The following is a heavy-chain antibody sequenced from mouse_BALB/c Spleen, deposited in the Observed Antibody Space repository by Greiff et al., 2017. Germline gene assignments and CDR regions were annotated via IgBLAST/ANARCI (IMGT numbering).Heavy chain of an antibody. J-gene: IGHJ4*01. CDR3: ARGIKRAMDY. CDR1: GFNIKDNY. V-gene: IGHV14-3*02. D-gene: IGHD2-4*01. CDR2: IDPANGNT. Sequence: EVQLQQSGAELVKPGASVKLSCTASGFNIKDNYMHWVKQRPEQGLEWIGRIDPANGNTKYDPKFQGKATITADTSSNTAYLQLSSLTSEDTAVYYCARGIKRAMDYWGQGTSVTVSS.